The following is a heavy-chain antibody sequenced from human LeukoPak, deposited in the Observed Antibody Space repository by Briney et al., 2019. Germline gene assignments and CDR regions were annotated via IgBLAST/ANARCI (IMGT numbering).Heavy chain of an antibody. J-gene: IGHJ5*02. CDR1: GFTFSSYA. V-gene: IGHV3-23*01. CDR2: IVSDGYKA. CDR3: AKDIDFLFVDP. Sequence: PGGSLRLSCAASGFTFSSYAMNWVRQAPGKGLEWVSTIVSDGYKAYYADSVKGRFAISRDNSKNTLYLQMNNLRVEDTAVYYCAKDIDFLFVDPWGQGTLVTVSS. D-gene: IGHD2/OR15-2a*01.